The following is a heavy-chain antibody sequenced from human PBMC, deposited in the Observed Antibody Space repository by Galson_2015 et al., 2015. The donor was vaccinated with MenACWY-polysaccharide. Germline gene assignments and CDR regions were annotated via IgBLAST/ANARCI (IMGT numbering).Heavy chain of an antibody. J-gene: IGHJ4*02. CDR2: INSDGKST. D-gene: IGHD6-19*01. Sequence: SLRLSCAASGFTFSSYWMHWVRHAPGKGLVWVSRINSDGKSTSYADSVKGRFTISRDNAKNTLYLQMNSLRGEDTAVYYCARVREQSLVVGPFDYWCQGTLVTVSS. CDR3: ARVREQSLVVGPFDY. V-gene: IGHV3-74*01. CDR1: GFTFSSYW.